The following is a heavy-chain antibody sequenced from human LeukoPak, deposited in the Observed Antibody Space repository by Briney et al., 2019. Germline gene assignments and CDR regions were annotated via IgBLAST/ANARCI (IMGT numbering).Heavy chain of an antibody. CDR2: IYYSGST. D-gene: IGHD3-3*01. CDR3: ARGEYDFWSGYSPFTSPGFDY. CDR1: GGSISSSSYY. J-gene: IGHJ4*02. Sequence: SETLSLTCTVSGGSISSSSYYWGRIRQPPGKGLEGIGSIYYSGSTYYNPSLKSRVTISVDTSKNQFSLKLSSVTAADTAVYYCARGEYDFWSGYSPFTSPGFDYWGQGTLVTVSS. V-gene: IGHV4-39*07.